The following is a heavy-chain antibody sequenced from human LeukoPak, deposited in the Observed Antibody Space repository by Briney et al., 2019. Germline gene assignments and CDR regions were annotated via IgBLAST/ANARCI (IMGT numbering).Heavy chain of an antibody. V-gene: IGHV1-69*05. Sequence: SVKVSCKASGGTFSSYAISWVRQAPGQGLEWMGRIIPIFGAANYAQKFQGRVTITTDESTSTAYMELSSLRSEDTAVYYCARSLYSGYVYWFDPWGQGTLVTVSS. CDR1: GGTFSSYA. D-gene: IGHD5-12*01. CDR2: IIPIFGAA. CDR3: ARSLYSGYVYWFDP. J-gene: IGHJ5*02.